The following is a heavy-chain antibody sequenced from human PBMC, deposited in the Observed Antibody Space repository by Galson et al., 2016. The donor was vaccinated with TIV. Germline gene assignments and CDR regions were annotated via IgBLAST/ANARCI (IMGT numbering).Heavy chain of an antibody. Sequence: SLRLSCAASGFTFGSYGMHWVRQAPGKGLEWVAFIWYDGSDKNYGDSVKGRFTISSDNSKNTPYLKMNSLRAEDTAVYYCAREGAAATNGYYMDVWGKGTTVTVSS. D-gene: IGHD6-25*01. CDR2: IWYDGSDK. J-gene: IGHJ6*03. CDR1: GFTFGSYG. CDR3: AREGAAATNGYYMDV. V-gene: IGHV3-33*08.